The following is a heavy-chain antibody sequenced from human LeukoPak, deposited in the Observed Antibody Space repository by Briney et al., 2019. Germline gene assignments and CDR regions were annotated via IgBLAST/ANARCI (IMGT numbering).Heavy chain of an antibody. Sequence: PSETLSLTCTVSGAFIISDDSYWSWIRHPPGKGLEWIGNIYYSGSTYYNPSLESRVTISVDTSKNHFSLKLSSVTAADTAVYYCARQLSNDGDYVGAFDSWGQGTLVTVSS. J-gene: IGHJ4*02. CDR1: GAFIISDDSY. CDR2: IYYSGST. D-gene: IGHD4-17*01. CDR3: ARQLSNDGDYVGAFDS. V-gene: IGHV4-30-4*01.